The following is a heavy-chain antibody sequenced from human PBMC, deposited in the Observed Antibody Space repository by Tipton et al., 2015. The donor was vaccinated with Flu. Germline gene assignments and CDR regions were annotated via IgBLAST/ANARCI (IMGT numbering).Heavy chain of an antibody. V-gene: IGHV3-33*01. CDR1: GFTFSSYG. CDR2: IWYDGSNK. D-gene: IGHD2-15*01. Sequence: SLRLSCAASGFTFSSYGMHWVRQAPGKGLEWVAVIWYDGSNKYYADSVKGRFTISRDNSKNTLYLQMNSLRAEDTAVYYCARDYLPYCSGGICRTLDYWCQGTLVTVSS. J-gene: IGHJ4*02. CDR3: ARDYLPYCSGGICRTLDY.